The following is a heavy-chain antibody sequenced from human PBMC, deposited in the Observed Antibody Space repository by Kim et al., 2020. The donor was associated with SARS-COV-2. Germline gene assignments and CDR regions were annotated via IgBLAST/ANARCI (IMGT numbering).Heavy chain of an antibody. D-gene: IGHD6-19*01. CDR1: GYTFTSYG. V-gene: IGHV1-18*01. CDR3: ARVLSRDSSGCTTVICYGMDV. J-gene: IGHJ6*02. Sequence: ASVKVSCKASGYTFTSYGISWVRQAPGQGLEWMGWISAYNGNTNYAQKLQGRVTMTTDTSTSTAYMELRSLRSDDTAVYYCARVLSRDSSGCTTVICYGMDVWGQGTTVTVSS. CDR2: ISAYNGNT.